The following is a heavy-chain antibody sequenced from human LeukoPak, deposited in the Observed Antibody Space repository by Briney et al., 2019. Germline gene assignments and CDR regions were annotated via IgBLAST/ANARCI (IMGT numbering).Heavy chain of an antibody. J-gene: IGHJ4*02. CDR1: GFTFSGYS. CDR3: ASGLELDY. Sequence: PGGSLRLSCAASGFTFSGYSMNWVRQAPGKGLEWVANIKQDGSEKNYVDSVKGRFTISRDNAKNSLYLQMNSLRAEDTAVYYCASGLELDYWGQGTLVTVSS. CDR2: IKQDGSEK. V-gene: IGHV3-7*03.